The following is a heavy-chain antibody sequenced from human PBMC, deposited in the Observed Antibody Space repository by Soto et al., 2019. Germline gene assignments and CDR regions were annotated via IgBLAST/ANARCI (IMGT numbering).Heavy chain of an antibody. CDR2: IYYSGST. D-gene: IGHD1-26*01. V-gene: IGHV4-30-4*01. Sequence: QVQLQESGPGLVKPSQTLSLTCTVSGGSISSGDYYWSWIRQPPGKGLEWIGYIYYSGSTYYNPPLKSRVTISVATSKNQFSLKLSSVTAADTAVYYCARVMGVGALFAFDIWGQGTMVTVSS. CDR1: GGSISSGDYY. CDR3: ARVMGVGALFAFDI. J-gene: IGHJ3*02.